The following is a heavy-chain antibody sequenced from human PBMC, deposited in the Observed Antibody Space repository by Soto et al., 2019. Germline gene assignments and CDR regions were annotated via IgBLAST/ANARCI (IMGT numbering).Heavy chain of an antibody. CDR2: ISGSGGSS. Sequence: EVQLLESGGGLVQPGGSLRLSCAASGFTFSSYAMSWVRQAPGKGLEWVSAISGSGGSSYDADSVKGRFTISRDNSKNTLYPQMSSLRAEDTAVYYCAKTPSIVVVVAATPPYYWGQGTLVTVSS. CDR1: GFTFSSYA. V-gene: IGHV3-23*01. J-gene: IGHJ4*02. D-gene: IGHD2-15*01. CDR3: AKTPSIVVVVAATPPYY.